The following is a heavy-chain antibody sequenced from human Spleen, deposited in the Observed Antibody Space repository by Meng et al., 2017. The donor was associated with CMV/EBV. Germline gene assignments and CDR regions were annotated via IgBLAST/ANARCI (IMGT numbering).Heavy chain of an antibody. J-gene: IGHJ1*01. CDR3: ARVISRFDFWSGFQH. CDR1: GYIFTAYY. D-gene: IGHD3-3*01. Sequence: ASVKVSCKASGYIFTAYYIQWVRQAPGQGLEWMGWSNPNSGGTKYAQRFQGRVTMTRDTSISTAYMELSGLRSDDTAVYYCARVISRFDFWSGFQHWGQSTLVTVSS. V-gene: IGHV1-2*02. CDR2: SNPNSGGT.